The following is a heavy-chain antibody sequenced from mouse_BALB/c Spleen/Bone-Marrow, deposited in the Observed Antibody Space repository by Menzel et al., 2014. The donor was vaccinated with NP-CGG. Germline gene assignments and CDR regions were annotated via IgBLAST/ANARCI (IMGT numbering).Heavy chain of an antibody. J-gene: IGHJ1*01. Sequence: EVQGVESGAELVKPGASVKLSCTASGFNIKDTYMHWVKQRPEQGLEWIGRIDPANGNTKYDPKFQGKATITADTSSNTAYLQLSSLTSEDTAVYDCANYDYGWCFDVWGAGTSVPASS. CDR3: ANYDYGWCFDV. D-gene: IGHD2-4*01. CDR2: IDPANGNT. V-gene: IGHV14-3*02. CDR1: GFNIKDTY.